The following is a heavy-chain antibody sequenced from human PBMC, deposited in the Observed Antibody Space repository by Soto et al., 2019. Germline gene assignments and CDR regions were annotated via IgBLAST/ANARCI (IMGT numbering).Heavy chain of an antibody. Sequence: ESGGGVVQPGRSLRLSCAASGFTFNNYGMHWVRQAPGKGLEWLAVIWNDGSNNYYANSVKGRFTISRDNSKNTLYLQMISLRPEDVAVYYCARRQIPPPTRGAANARGGMDVWGQVTTVTVSS. CDR2: IWNDGSNN. V-gene: IGHV3-33*01. CDR1: GFTFNNYG. J-gene: IGHJ6*02. D-gene: IGHD6-25*01. CDR3: ARRQIPPPTRGAANARGGMDV.